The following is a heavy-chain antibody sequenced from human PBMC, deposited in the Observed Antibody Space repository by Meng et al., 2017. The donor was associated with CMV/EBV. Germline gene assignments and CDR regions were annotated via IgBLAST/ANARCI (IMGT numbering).Heavy chain of an antibody. J-gene: IGHJ4*02. CDR1: GGSFRGYY. CDR2: INHSGST. D-gene: IGHD6-13*01. V-gene: IGHV4-34*01. Sequence: VQLKEWGAGPLKPSETLSPTCAVYGGSFRGYYWGWIRQPPGKGLEWIGEINHSGSTNYNPSLKSRVTISVDTSKNQFSLKLSSVTAADTAVYYCARGGIAAAGPFDYWGQGTLVTVSS. CDR3: ARGGIAAAGPFDY.